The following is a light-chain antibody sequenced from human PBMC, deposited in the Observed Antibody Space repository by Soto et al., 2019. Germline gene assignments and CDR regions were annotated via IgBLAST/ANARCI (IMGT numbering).Light chain of an antibody. J-gene: IGKJ3*01. Sequence: EIVLTQSPGTLSLSPGERATLSCRASQSVRSSYLAWYQQKPGQAPRLLIYGASIRATGIPDRFSGSGSGTDFTLTISRLEPEVFAVYYCHQYGALPLFGPGTKVDIK. CDR3: HQYGALPL. V-gene: IGKV3-20*01. CDR1: QSVRSSY. CDR2: GAS.